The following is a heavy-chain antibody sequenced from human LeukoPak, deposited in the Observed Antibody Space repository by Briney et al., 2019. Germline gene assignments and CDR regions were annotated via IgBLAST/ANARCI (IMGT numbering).Heavy chain of an antibody. Sequence: PGGSLRLSCAASGFTFDDYAMHWVRQAPGKGLEWVAFIRYDGSNKYYADSVKGQFTISRDNSKNTLYLQMNSLRAEDTAVYYCAKDEISRGLGGYYMDVWGKGTTVTISS. D-gene: IGHD3-10*01. CDR2: IRYDGSNK. V-gene: IGHV3-30*02. CDR1: GFTFDDYA. CDR3: AKDEISRGLGGYYMDV. J-gene: IGHJ6*03.